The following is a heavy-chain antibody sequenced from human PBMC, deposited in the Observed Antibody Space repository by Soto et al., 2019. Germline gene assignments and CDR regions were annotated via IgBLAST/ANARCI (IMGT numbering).Heavy chain of an antibody. J-gene: IGHJ4*02. V-gene: IGHV1-69*12. CDR1: GGTFSSHG. CDR2: IIPIFGTA. D-gene: IGHD3-22*01. CDR3: GRPCDSSGYYRGFDY. Sequence: QVQLVQSGAEVKKPGSSVKVSCKASGGTFSSHGISWVRQAPGQGLEWMGGIIPIFGTANYAQKFQGRVTITGGESTSTATMELSRLRYADTAVYYCGRPCDSSGYYRGFDYWGQGTLVTVSS.